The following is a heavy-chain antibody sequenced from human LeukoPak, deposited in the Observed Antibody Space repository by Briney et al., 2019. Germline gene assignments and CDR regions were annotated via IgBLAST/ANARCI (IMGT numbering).Heavy chain of an antibody. J-gene: IGHJ3*02. V-gene: IGHV3-30*18. CDR1: GFTFSSYG. CDR2: ISYDATNN. Sequence: PGRSLRLSCAASGFTFSSYGIHWVRQAPGKGLEGVAFISYDATNNYFTASVKARFTPSRHNPKTTLYLQMNSLRPADTAVYYCAKESWSTDSGKGAFDIWGQGTMVTVSS. D-gene: IGHD3-10*01. CDR3: AKESWSTDSGKGAFDI.